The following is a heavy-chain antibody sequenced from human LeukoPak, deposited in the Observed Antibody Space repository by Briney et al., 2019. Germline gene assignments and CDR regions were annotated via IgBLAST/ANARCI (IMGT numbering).Heavy chain of an antibody. CDR3: ARHFRYSSWTGWFDP. V-gene: IGHV4-39*01. Sequence: SETLSLTCTVSGGSISSTSYYWGWIRQPPGKGLEWIGSIYYSESTYYNPSLKSRVTMSVDTSKNHFSLKLSSVTAADTAVYYCARHFRYSSWTGWFDPWGQGTLVTVSS. CDR2: IYYSEST. J-gene: IGHJ5*02. CDR1: GGSISSTSYY. D-gene: IGHD6-13*01.